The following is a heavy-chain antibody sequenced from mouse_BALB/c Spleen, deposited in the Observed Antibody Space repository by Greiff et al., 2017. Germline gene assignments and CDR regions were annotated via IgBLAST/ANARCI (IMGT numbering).Heavy chain of an antibody. J-gene: IGHJ4*01. CDR3: ARWSAYAMDY. V-gene: IGHV1-80*01. CDR2: IYPGDGDT. CDR1: GYAFSSYW. Sequence: VQLQQSGAELVRPGSSVKISCKASGYAFSSYWMNWVKQRPGQGLEWIGQIYPGDGDTNYNGKFKGKATLTADKSSSTAYMQLSSLTSEDSAVYFCARWSAYAMDYWGQGTSVTVSS.